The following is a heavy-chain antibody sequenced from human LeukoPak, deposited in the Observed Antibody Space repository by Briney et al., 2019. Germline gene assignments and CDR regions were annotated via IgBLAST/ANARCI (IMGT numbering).Heavy chain of an antibody. CDR1: GYTFTDYY. Sequence: ASVKVSCKASGYTFTDYYIQCLRHAPRRRVEWMGWINPNSGGTNYAQKFQGRVTMTRDTSISTHYIGLSTLTSPNTPVYYCARLDCSSSWPFEYWGQRTLVTVSS. CDR2: INPNSGGT. CDR3: ARLDCSSSWPFEY. D-gene: IGHD6-13*01. V-gene: IGHV1-2*02. J-gene: IGHJ4*02.